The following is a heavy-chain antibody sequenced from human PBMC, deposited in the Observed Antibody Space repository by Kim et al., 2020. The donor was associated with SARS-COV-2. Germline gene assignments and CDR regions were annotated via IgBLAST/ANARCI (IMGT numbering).Heavy chain of an antibody. V-gene: IGHV4-4*07. CDR2: IYTSGST. CDR3: ARDTYSSSAGWFDP. CDR1: GGSISSYY. D-gene: IGHD6-6*01. J-gene: IGHJ5*02. Sequence: SETLSLTCTVSGGSISSYYWSWIRQPAGKGLEWIGRIYTSGSTNYNPSLKSRVTMSVDTSKNQFSLKLSSVTAADTAVYYCARDTYSSSAGWFDPWGQGTLVTVSS.